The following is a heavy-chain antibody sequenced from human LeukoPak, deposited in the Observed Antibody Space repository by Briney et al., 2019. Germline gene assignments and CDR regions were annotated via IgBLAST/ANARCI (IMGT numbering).Heavy chain of an antibody. CDR1: GFTFSSYS. CDR3: ARDVRDSSGYYYVADY. D-gene: IGHD3-22*01. V-gene: IGHV3-21*01. Sequence: GGSLRLSCAASGFTFSSYSMNWVRQAPGKGLEWVSSISSSSSYIYYADSVKGRFTISRDNAKNSLYLQMNSLRAEDTAVYYCARDVRDSSGYYYVADYWGQGTLVTVSS. CDR2: ISSSSSYI. J-gene: IGHJ4*02.